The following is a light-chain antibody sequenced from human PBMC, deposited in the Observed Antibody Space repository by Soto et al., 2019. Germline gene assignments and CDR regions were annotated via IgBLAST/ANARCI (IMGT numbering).Light chain of an antibody. CDR3: MQALETPIT. V-gene: IGKV2-28*01. Sequence: DIVMTQSPLSLPVTPGEPASISCRSSQSLLHSNGYTYFDWYLQKPGQSPQLLIHLGSNRASGVPDRFSGSGSGTDFTLKSSKVEAEDVGIYYCMQALETPITFGQGTRLEMK. CDR1: QSLLHSNGYTY. J-gene: IGKJ5*01. CDR2: LGS.